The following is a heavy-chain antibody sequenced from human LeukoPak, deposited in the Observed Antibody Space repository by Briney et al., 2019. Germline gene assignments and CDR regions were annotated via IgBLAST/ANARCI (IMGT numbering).Heavy chain of an antibody. J-gene: IGHJ4*02. V-gene: IGHV3-30*04. Sequence: PGRSLRLSCAASGFTFSSYAMHWVRQAPGKGLEWVAVISYDGSNKYYADSVKGRFTISRDNSKNTLYLQMNSLRAEDTAVYYCARGERWLQLVPFDYWGQGTLVTVSS. CDR1: GFTFSSYA. CDR2: ISYDGSNK. CDR3: ARGERWLQLVPFDY. D-gene: IGHD5-24*01.